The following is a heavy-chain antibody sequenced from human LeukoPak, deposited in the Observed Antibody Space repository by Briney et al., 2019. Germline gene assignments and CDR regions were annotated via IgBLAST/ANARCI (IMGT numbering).Heavy chain of an antibody. D-gene: IGHD3-10*01. V-gene: IGHV4-39*01. CDR2: IYYSGST. CDR3: ARGVTGEDY. CDR1: GYSISSGSYY. J-gene: IGHJ4*02. Sequence: SETLSLTCTVSGYSISSGSYYWGWIRQPPGKGLEWLGSIYYSGSTYHNPSLKSRVTISVDTSKNQFSLKLTSVTAADTAVYYCARGVTGEDYWGQGTLVTVSS.